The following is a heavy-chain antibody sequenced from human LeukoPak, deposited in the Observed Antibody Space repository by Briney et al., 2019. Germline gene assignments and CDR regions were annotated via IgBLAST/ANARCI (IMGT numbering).Heavy chain of an antibody. CDR1: GFTFSNFG. J-gene: IGHJ4*02. CDR2: IRYDGSNK. V-gene: IGHV3-30*02. Sequence: GGSLRLSCAASGFTFSNFGMHWVRQAPGKGLEWVAFIRYDGSNKYYADSVKGRFTISRDSSKNTLYLQMNSLRADDTAVYYCAKGPPFDYWGQGTPVTVSS. CDR3: AKGPPFDY.